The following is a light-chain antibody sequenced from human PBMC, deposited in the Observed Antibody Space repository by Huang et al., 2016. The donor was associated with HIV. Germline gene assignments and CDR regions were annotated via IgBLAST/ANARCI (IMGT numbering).Light chain of an antibody. CDR2: AAS. Sequence: DIQMTQSPSSVSAFVGDRVTITCRASQSINTYLNWYQQKPGKAPKLLISAASTLQSWVPSRFSASGSGTHFTRTVSSLQPEDFATYDCQQSSSTLYTFGQGTKLQIK. CDR3: QQSSSTLYT. V-gene: IGKV1-39*01. CDR1: QSINTY. J-gene: IGKJ2*01.